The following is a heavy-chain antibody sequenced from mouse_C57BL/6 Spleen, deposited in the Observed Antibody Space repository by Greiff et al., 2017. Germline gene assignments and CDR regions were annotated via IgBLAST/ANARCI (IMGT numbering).Heavy chain of an antibody. CDR2: IYPSDSET. V-gene: IGHV1-61*01. J-gene: IGHJ2*01. CDR3: ARGDSSLTGYFDY. CDR1: GYTFTSYW. Sequence: QVQLQQPGAELVRPGSSVKLSCKASGYTFTSYWMDWVKQRPGQGLEWIGNIYPSDSETHYNQKFKDKATLTVDKSSSTAYMQLSSLTSEDSAVYYCARGDSSLTGYFDYWGQGTTLTVSS. D-gene: IGHD2-12*01.